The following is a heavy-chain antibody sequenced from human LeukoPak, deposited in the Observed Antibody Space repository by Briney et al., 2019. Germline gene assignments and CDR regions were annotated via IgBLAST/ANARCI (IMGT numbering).Heavy chain of an antibody. J-gene: IGHJ6*03. CDR3: ARDLRYCSSTSCSYYMDV. D-gene: IGHD2-2*01. Sequence: ASVKVSCRASGYTFTGYYMHWVRQAPGQGLEWMGWINPNSGGTNYAQKFQGRVTMTRDTSISTAYMELSRLRSDDTAVYYCARDLRYCSSTSCSYYMDVWGKGTTVTVSS. CDR2: INPNSGGT. V-gene: IGHV1-2*02. CDR1: GYTFTGYY.